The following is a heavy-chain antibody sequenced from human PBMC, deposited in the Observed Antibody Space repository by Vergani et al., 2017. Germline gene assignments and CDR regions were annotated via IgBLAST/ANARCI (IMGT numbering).Heavy chain of an antibody. CDR1: GGSISSSSYY. D-gene: IGHD5-18*01. CDR3: ARGLPRGYSYGWWFDP. V-gene: IGHV4-39*01. J-gene: IGHJ5*02. Sequence: QLQLQESGPGLVKPSETLSLTCTVSGGSISSSSYYWGWIRQPPGKGLEWIGSIYYSGSTYYNPSLKSRVPISVDTSKNQFSLKLSSVTAADTAVYYCARGLPRGYSYGWWFDPWGQGTLVTVSS. CDR2: IYYSGST.